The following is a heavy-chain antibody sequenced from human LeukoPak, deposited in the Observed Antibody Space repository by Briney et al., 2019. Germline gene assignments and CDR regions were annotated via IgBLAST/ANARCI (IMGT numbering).Heavy chain of an antibody. D-gene: IGHD3-22*01. J-gene: IGHJ4*02. CDR2: ISGSGGST. CDR3: LYYDSSGFYYGRLRY. Sequence: GGSLRLSCAASGFTFSSYAMSWVRQAPGKGLEWVSAISGSGGSTYYADSVKGRFTISRDNSKSTLYLQMNSLRAEDTAIYFCLYYDSSGFYYGRLRYWGQGTLVTVSS. CDR1: GFTFSSYA. V-gene: IGHV3-23*01.